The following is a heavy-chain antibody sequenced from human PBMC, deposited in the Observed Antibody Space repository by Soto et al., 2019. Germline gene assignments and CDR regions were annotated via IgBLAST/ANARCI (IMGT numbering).Heavy chain of an antibody. Sequence: GGSLRLSCVVSGLSVSSNYMSWVRQAPGKGLDWVSVLYSDGSTYYADSVKGRFTISRDNSKNTLYLQMNSLRAEDTAVYYCAYSSTPFDYWGQGTLVTVSS. V-gene: IGHV3-53*01. CDR1: GLSVSSNY. CDR2: LYSDGST. D-gene: IGHD6-13*01. J-gene: IGHJ4*02. CDR3: AYSSTPFDY.